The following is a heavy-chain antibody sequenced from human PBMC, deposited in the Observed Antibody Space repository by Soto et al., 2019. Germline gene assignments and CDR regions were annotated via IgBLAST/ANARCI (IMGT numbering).Heavy chain of an antibody. CDR2: IYYSGST. CDR1: GGSISSSSYY. D-gene: IGHD4-17*01. Sequence: QLQLQESGPGLVKPSETLSLTCTVSGGSISSSSYYWGWIRQPPGKGLEWIGSIYYSGSTYYNPSLKSRVTISVDTSKNQFSLKLSSVTAADTAVYYCARRISYGESGIDPWGQGTLVTVSS. J-gene: IGHJ5*02. V-gene: IGHV4-39*01. CDR3: ARRISYGESGIDP.